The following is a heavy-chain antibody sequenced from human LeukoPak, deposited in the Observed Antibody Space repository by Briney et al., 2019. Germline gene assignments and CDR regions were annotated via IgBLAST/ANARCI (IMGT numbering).Heavy chain of an antibody. J-gene: IGHJ4*02. CDR1: GYTFTDYY. CDR2: INPNSGGT. Sequence: GASVKVSCKASGYTFTDYYVHWVRQAPGQGLEWMGWINPNSGGTNYAQKFQGRVTMTRDTSISTAYMELSRLRSDDTAVYYCARAQRDFLDDSSGYYYMDYWGQGTLVTVSS. D-gene: IGHD3-22*01. CDR3: ARAQRDFLDDSSGYYYMDY. V-gene: IGHV1-2*02.